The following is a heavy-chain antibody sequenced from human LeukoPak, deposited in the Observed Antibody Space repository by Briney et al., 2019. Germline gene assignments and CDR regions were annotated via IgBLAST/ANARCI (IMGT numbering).Heavy chain of an antibody. CDR1: GFTFDDYA. D-gene: IGHD1-26*01. Sequence: GRSLRLSCAASGFTFDDYAMHWVRQAPGKGLEWVSGISWNSGSIGYADSVKGRFTISRDNAKNSLYLQMNSLRAEDTALYYCAKVPSGGLSGSYYLDPWGQGTLVTVSS. V-gene: IGHV3-9*01. CDR3: AKVPSGGLSGSYYLDP. CDR2: ISWNSGSI. J-gene: IGHJ5*02.